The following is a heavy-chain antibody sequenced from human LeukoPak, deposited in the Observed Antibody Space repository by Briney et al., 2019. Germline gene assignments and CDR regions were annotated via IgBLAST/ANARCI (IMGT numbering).Heavy chain of an antibody. Sequence: PGGSLRLSCAASGFTFSDYYMSCIRQAPGKGLEWVSYISSGSSYTNYPDSVKGRFTISRDNAKNSLYLQMNSLRAEDTAFYYCARRAHGGDYFDYWGQGTLVTASP. V-gene: IGHV3-11*03. CDR3: ARRAHGGDYFDY. J-gene: IGHJ4*02. D-gene: IGHD4-23*01. CDR2: ISSGSSYT. CDR1: GFTFSDYY.